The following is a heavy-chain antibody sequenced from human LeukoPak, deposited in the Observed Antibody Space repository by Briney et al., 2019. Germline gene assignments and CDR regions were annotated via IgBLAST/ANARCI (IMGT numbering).Heavy chain of an antibody. CDR2: FHPEDGET. V-gene: IGHV1-24*01. CDR1: GYTVTELS. Sequence: ASVKVSCKVSGYTVTELSMHRVRQSPGKGLEWMGGFHPEDGETIYAQKFQGRVTMTEDTSTDTAYMELSSLRSEDTAVYYCARARGVKGYYYYYMDVWGKGTTVTISS. J-gene: IGHJ6*03. CDR3: ARARGVKGYYYYYMDV. D-gene: IGHD3-10*01.